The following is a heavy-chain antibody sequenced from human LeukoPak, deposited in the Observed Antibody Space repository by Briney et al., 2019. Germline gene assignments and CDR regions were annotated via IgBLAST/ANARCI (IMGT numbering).Heavy chain of an antibody. V-gene: IGHV3-66*02. CDR2: LHSDDSA. D-gene: IGHD1-26*01. CDR1: GFSISSGY. Sequence: GGSLRLSCVASGFSISSGYMTWARQAPGKALEWVSLLHSDDSAYYPDSVRGRFTISRDNSKSTLHLQMDTLRTEDTAMYYCARDPWQGSTTLHWGQGIMVTVSS. CDR3: ARDPWQGSTTLH. J-gene: IGHJ4*02.